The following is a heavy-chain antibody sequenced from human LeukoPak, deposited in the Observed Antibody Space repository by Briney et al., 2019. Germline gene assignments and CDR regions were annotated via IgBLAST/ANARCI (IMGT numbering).Heavy chain of an antibody. J-gene: IGHJ3*02. CDR1: GGSISSGGYY. D-gene: IGHD3-9*01. Sequence: KSSETLSLTCTVSGGSISSGGYYWSWIRQHPGKGLEWIGYIYYSGSTYYNPSLKSRVTISVDTSKNQFSLKLSSVTAADTAVYYCARGDFDWLLSLWDAFDIWGQGTMATVSS. CDR3: ARGDFDWLLSLWDAFDI. V-gene: IGHV4-31*03. CDR2: IYYSGST.